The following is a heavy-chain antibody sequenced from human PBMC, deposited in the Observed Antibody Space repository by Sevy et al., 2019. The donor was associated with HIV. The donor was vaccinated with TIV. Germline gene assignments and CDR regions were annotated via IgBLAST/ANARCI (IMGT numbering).Heavy chain of an antibody. CDR3: ARHGGYSIKWYPLY. J-gene: IGHJ4*01. CDR2: ISYEGSET. V-gene: IGHV3-30-3*01. D-gene: IGHD1-26*01. Sequence: GGYLRLSCAASGFAFSSHAMHWVRQAPGKGLEWVAVISYEGSETFYAASVEGRFTISRDNSKNILSLQINSLRPEDTAESYCARHGGYSIKWYPLYWGHGTLVTVSS. CDR1: GFAFSSHA.